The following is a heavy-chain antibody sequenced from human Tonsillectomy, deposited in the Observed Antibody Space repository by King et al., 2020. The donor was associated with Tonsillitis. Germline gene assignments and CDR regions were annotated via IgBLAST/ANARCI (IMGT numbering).Heavy chain of an antibody. V-gene: IGHV3-43*02. D-gene: IGHD6-13*01. Sequence: VQLVESGGGVVQSGGSLRLSCAASGFTFDDYDMHWVRQAPGKGLNGGSLISGDGGSTDYAYFVKGRFTISRDNSNNSLYLQMNNLRTEDTALYYCVRAPPGYSSSWYFDYWGQGTLVTVSS. CDR1: GFTFDDYD. J-gene: IGHJ4*02. CDR3: VRAPPGYSSSWYFDY. CDR2: ISGDGGST.